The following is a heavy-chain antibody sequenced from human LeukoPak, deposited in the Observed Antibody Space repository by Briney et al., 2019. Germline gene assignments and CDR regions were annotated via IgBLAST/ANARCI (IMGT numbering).Heavy chain of an antibody. CDR2: IRQDGGET. CDR3: ARRYHFDSSGLHWRSPFDI. Sequence: GGSLRLSCAASGFTFSSFWMTWVRQAPGKGLEWVANIRQDGGETYYVDSVKGRFTISRDNAKTSLYLQMTSLRAEDAAVYYCARRYHFDSSGLHWRSPFDIWGQGTMVAVSS. V-gene: IGHV3-7*01. CDR1: GFTFSSFW. J-gene: IGHJ3*02. D-gene: IGHD3-22*01.